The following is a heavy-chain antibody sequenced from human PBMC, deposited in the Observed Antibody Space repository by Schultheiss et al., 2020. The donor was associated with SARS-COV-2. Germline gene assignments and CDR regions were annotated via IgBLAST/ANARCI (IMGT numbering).Heavy chain of an antibody. CDR3: ARDSWAVVPAAGVRPALSPAFDP. CDR2: IYTSGST. CDR1: GGSISSYY. J-gene: IGHJ5*02. D-gene: IGHD2-2*01. V-gene: IGHV4-4*07. Sequence: SQTLSLTCTVSGGSISSYYWSWIRQPPGKGLEWIGRIYTSGSTNYNPSLKSRVTMSVDTSKNQFSLKLSSVTAADTAVYYCARDSWAVVPAAGVRPALSPAFDPWGQGTLVTVSS.